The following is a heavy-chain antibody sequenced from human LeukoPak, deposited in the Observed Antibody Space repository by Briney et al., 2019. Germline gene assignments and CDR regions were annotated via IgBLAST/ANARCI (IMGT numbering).Heavy chain of an antibody. J-gene: IGHJ4*02. CDR3: ARTYYDFWSGYYSYYFDY. D-gene: IGHD3-3*01. CDR2: ISSSSSYI. Sequence: GGSLRLSCAASGFTFSSYSMNWVRQAPGKGLEWVSSISSSSSYIYCADSVKGRFTISRDNAKNSLYLQMNSLRAEDTAVYYCARTYYDFWSGYYSYYFDYWGQGTLVTVSS. V-gene: IGHV3-21*01. CDR1: GFTFSSYS.